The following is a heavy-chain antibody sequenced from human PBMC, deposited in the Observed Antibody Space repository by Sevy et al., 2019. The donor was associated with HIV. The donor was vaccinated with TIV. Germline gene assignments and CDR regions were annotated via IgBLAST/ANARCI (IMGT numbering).Heavy chain of an antibody. V-gene: IGHV3-30*18. CDR1: GFTFSSYG. CDR2: ISYDGSNK. J-gene: IGHJ6*01. D-gene: IGHD1-26*01. Sequence: GGSLRLSCAASGFTFSSYGMHWVRQAPGKGLEWVAVISYDGSNKYYADSVKGRFTISRENSKNTLYLQMNRLIAEGTAVYYCAKVPAYRRSWYHYYYGMDVWGQGTTDTVSS. CDR3: AKVPAYRRSWYHYYYGMDV.